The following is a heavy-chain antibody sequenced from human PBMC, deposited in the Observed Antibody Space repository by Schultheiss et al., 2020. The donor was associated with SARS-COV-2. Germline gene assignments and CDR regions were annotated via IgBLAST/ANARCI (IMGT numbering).Heavy chain of an antibody. CDR3: ASLDYYDSSGPNFDY. CDR1: GGSFSGYY. CDR2: INHSGST. D-gene: IGHD3-22*01. J-gene: IGHJ4*02. Sequence: SETLSLTCAVYGGSFSGYYWSWIRQPPGKGLEWIGEINHSGSTYYNPSLKSRVTISVDTSKNQFSLKLSSVTAADTAVYYCASLDYYDSSGPNFDYWGQGTLVTVSS. V-gene: IGHV4-34*01.